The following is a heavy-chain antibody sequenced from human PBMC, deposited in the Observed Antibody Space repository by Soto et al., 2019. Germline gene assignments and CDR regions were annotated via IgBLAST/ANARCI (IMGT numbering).Heavy chain of an antibody. CDR3: AREVRIYYYGSVEVRDNWFDP. CDR2: IYYSGST. Sequence: PSETLSLTCTVSGGSISSGDYYWSWIRQPPGKGLEWIGYIYYSGSTNYNPSLKSRVTISVDTSKNQFSLKLSSVTAADTAVYYCAREVRIYYYGSVEVRDNWFDPWGQGTLVTVSS. J-gene: IGHJ5*02. V-gene: IGHV4-61*08. CDR1: GGSISSGDYY. D-gene: IGHD3-10*01.